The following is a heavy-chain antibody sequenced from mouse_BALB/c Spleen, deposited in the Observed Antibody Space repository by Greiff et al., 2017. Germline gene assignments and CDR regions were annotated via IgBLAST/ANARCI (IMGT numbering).Heavy chain of an antibody. V-gene: IGHV5-12-2*01. CDR2: ISNGGGST. J-gene: IGHJ2*01. CDR1: GFTFSSYT. D-gene: IGHD2-4*01. Sequence: EVMLVESGGGLVQPGGSLKLSCAASGFTFSSYTMSWVRQTPEKRLEWVAYISNGGGSTYYPDIVKGRFTISRDNAKNTLYLQMSSLKSEDTAMYYCARQGDYGFDYWGQGTTLTVSS. CDR3: ARQGDYGFDY.